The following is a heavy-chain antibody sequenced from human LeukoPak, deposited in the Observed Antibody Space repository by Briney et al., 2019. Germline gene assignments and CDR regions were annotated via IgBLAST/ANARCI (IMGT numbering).Heavy chain of an antibody. V-gene: IGHV4-34*01. J-gene: IGHJ5*02. Sequence: SETLSLTCAVYGGSFSGYYWSWIRQPPGKGLEWIGEINHSGSTNYNPSLKSRVTISVDTSKNQFSLKLSSVTAADTAVYYCAGSVLPNPGGPAAISTQSSQNWFDPWGQGTLVTVSS. D-gene: IGHD2-2*01. CDR3: AGSVLPNPGGPAAISTQSSQNWFDP. CDR1: GGSFSGYY. CDR2: INHSGST.